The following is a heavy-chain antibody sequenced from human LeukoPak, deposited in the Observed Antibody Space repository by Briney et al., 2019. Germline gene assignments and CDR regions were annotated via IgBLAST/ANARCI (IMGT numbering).Heavy chain of an antibody. V-gene: IGHV3-30-3*01. CDR1: GFTFSSYA. Sequence: PGGSLRLSCAASGFTFSSYAMHWVRQAPGKGLEWVAVISYDGSNKYYADSVKGRFTISRDNAKNTLYLQMNSLRAEDTAAYYCAKDAVRGSGRINWFDPWGQGTLVTVSS. CDR3: AKDAVRGSGRINWFDP. D-gene: IGHD3-10*01. J-gene: IGHJ5*02. CDR2: ISYDGSNK.